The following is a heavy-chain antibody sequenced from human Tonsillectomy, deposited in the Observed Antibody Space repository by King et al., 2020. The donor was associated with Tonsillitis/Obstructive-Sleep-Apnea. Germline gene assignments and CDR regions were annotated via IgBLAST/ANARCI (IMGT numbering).Heavy chain of an antibody. J-gene: IGHJ4*02. CDR1: GGSFSAYY. Sequence: VQLQQWGAGLLKPSETLSLSCAVSGGSFSAYYWSWIRQPPGKGLEWIGEINNSGSTNYNPSLKSRVTISVDTSKNQFSLKLSSVTAADTAVYYCAGTLSSDSSGYFGYWGQGTLVTVSS. CDR3: AGTLSSDSSGYFGY. V-gene: IGHV4-34*01. CDR2: INNSGST. D-gene: IGHD3-22*01.